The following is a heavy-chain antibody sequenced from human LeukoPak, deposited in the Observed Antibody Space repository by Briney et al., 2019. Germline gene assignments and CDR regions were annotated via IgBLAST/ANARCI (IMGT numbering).Heavy chain of an antibody. CDR3: AGGSAVETRGLDY. CDR2: IYYSGGT. Sequence: PSETLSLTCTVSGVSITSFSWSWVRQPPGKGLEWIWYIYYSGGTNYNPSLKSRVTMSVDTSKNQFSLNLSAVTAADTAVYYCAGGSAVETRGLDYWCQATLVTVSS. V-gene: IGHV4-59*12. CDR1: GVSITSFS. D-gene: IGHD4-23*01. J-gene: IGHJ4*02.